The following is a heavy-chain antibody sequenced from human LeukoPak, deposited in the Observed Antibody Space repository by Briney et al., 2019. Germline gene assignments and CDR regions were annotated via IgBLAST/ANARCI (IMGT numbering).Heavy chain of an antibody. CDR2: MDPDNGDT. V-gene: IGHV1-8*02. J-gene: IGHJ4*02. Sequence: ASVKVSCKASGCSFTTHEVNWVRQAAGQGLEWMGWMDPDNGDTHYAQEFQGRVTMTSDNSLTTAYMELRSLRSEDTAVYFCARVQRIVSRVWSFPHWGQGTPVTVSS. CDR1: GCSFTTHE. CDR3: ARVQRIVSRVWSFPH. D-gene: IGHD3-3*01.